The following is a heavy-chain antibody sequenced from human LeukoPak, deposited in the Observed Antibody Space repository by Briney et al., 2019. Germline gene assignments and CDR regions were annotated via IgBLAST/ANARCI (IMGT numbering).Heavy chain of an antibody. J-gene: IGHJ4*02. CDR1: GFTFTKHW. Sequence: GGSLRLSCVASGFTFTKHWMSWVRQAPGKGLEWVANIKEDGNEKYYVDSVKGRFTISRDNAKNAVYLQMNSLTAEDTAVYYCARGKLDFAFWGQGTLVTVSS. V-gene: IGHV3-7*01. CDR3: ARGKLDFAF. CDR2: IKEDGNEK. D-gene: IGHD3-9*01.